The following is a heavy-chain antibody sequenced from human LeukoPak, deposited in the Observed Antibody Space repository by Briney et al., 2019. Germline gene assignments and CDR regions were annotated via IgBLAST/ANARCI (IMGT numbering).Heavy chain of an antibody. D-gene: IGHD2-2*01. V-gene: IGHV1-69*05. CDR3: ARSTYYCSSTSCPGMDV. CDR1: GGTFSSYA. CDR2: IIPIVGTA. J-gene: IGHJ6*04. Sequence: ASVKVSCKASGGTFSSYAISWVRQAPGQGLEWMGGIIPIVGTANYAQKFQGRVTITTDESTSTAYMELSSLRSEDTAVYYCARSTYYCSSTSCPGMDVWGKGTTVTVSS.